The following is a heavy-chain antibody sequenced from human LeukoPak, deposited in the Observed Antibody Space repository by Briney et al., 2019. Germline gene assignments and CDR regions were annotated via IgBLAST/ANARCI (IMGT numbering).Heavy chain of an antibody. J-gene: IGHJ4*02. CDR1: GFTFSSYA. Sequence: PGGSPRLSCAASGFTFSSYAMHWVRQAPGKGLEWVAVISYDGSNKYYADSVKGRFTISRDNSKNTLYLQMNSLRAEDTAVYYCARDQGGWGQGTLVTVSS. V-gene: IGHV3-30-3*01. D-gene: IGHD1-26*01. CDR2: ISYDGSNK. CDR3: ARDQGG.